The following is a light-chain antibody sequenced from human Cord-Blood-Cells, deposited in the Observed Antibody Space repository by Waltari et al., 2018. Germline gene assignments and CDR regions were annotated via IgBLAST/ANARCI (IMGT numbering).Light chain of an antibody. CDR2: EVS. J-gene: IGLJ1*01. CDR1: SSDVGSYNL. Sequence: QSALTPPASVSGSPGQSITISCTGTSSDVGSYNLVSWYQQHPGKAPKLMIYEVSKRPSGVSNRFSGSKSGNTASLTISGLQAEDEADYYCCSYAGSSTFAYVFGTGTKVTVL. CDR3: CSYAGSSTFAYV. V-gene: IGLV2-23*02.